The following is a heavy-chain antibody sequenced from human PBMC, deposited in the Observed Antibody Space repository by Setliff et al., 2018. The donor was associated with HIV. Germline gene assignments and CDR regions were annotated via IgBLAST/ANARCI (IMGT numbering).Heavy chain of an antibody. CDR1: GGSISSYY. CDR2: IYYSGST. V-gene: IGHV4-59*01. CDR3: ARGGLGVVTSFDS. D-gene: IGHD3-3*01. Sequence: SETLSLTCTVSGGSISSYYWSWIRQPPGKGLEWIGYIYYSGSTNYNPSLKSRVTISVDTSKNQFSLKLSSVTAADTAVYYCARGGLGVVTSFDSWGPGTLVTVSS. J-gene: IGHJ4*02.